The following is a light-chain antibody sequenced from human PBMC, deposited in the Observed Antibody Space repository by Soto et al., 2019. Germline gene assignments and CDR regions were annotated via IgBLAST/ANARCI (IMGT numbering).Light chain of an antibody. J-gene: IGKJ2*01. V-gene: IGKV3-20*01. CDR3: QQYGSSYT. CDR2: GAS. Sequence: EIVLTQSPGPLSLSPGERATLSCRASQSVSSSYLAWYQQKPGQAPRLLIYGASSRATGIPDRFSGSGSGTDFTLTISRLGPEDFAVYYCQQYGSSYTFGQGTKLEIK. CDR1: QSVSSSY.